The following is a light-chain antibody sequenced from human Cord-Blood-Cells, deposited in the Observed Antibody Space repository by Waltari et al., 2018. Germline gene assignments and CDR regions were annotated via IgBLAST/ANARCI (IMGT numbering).Light chain of an antibody. V-gene: IGLV2-14*03. J-gene: IGLJ3*02. Sequence: QSAMTQPASVSGSPGQSITISCTGTINDVGGSNYVSWYQQHPSKAPKLIIYDFSKRPTGVSNGFSDSKSGHTDSLTISGLQAEDDAYYYCSSYTSSSTWVVGGGTNLTVL. CDR2: DFS. CDR3: SSYTSSSTWV. CDR1: INDVGGSNY.